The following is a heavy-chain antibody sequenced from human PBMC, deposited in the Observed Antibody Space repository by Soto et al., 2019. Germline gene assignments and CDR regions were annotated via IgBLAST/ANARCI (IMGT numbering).Heavy chain of an antibody. CDR3: GVTPNCGGDCSAASYWYFDL. CDR1: GLTFGNYA. V-gene: IGHV3-23*01. Sequence: EVQLLESGGGLVQPGGSVRLSCAASGLTFGNYAMSWVRQAPGKGLEWVSAISGDSGRTYYADSVKGRFTISRDNSKKTLYLQMITLRAEDAAVYYCGVTPNCGGDCSAASYWYFDLWGRGTLVTVSS. D-gene: IGHD2-21*02. CDR2: ISGDSGRT. J-gene: IGHJ2*01.